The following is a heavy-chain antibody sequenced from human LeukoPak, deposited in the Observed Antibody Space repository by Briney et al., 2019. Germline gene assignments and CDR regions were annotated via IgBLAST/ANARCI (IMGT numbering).Heavy chain of an antibody. V-gene: IGHV4-39*01. CDR3: ARRKSGTIFGVVIMRGPNFDY. CDR2: IYYSGST. Sequence: PSETLSLTCTVSGGSISSSSYYWGWIRQPPGKGLEWIGSIYYSGSTYYNPSLKSRVTISVDTSKNQFSLKLSSVTAADTAVYYCARRKSGTIFGVVIMRGPNFDYWGQGTLVTVSS. J-gene: IGHJ4*02. CDR1: GGSISSSSYY. D-gene: IGHD3-3*01.